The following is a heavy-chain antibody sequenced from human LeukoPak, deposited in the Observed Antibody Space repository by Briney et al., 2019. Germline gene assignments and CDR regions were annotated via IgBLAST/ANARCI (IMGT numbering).Heavy chain of an antibody. V-gene: IGHV3-48*01. CDR3: ARDLHIAAAGPGY. CDR2: ITNSGNSK. J-gene: IGHJ4*02. D-gene: IGHD6-13*01. CDR1: EFTFSSYS. Sequence: PGGSLRLSCAASEFTFSSYSMNWVRQAPGKGLEWVSYITNSGNSKGYADSVKGRFTISRDNTKNSLYLQMNSLRAEDTAVYYCARDLHIAAAGPGYWGQGTLVTVSS.